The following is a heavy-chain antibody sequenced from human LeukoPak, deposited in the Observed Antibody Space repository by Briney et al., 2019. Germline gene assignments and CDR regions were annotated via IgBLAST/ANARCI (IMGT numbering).Heavy chain of an antibody. V-gene: IGHV4-38-2*01. CDR1: GSSISSGHF. D-gene: IGHD5-24*01. J-gene: IGHJ4*02. Sequence: PETLSPPCAVSGSSISSGHFWGWIRQSPGKGLEWIGSISQTQGSYYIPPLRSRVAMSLDTSRNEFSLDLSSVTAADTAVYFCARVGPLSLRPGYSFAYWGQGTLVTVSS. CDR3: ARVGPLSLRPGYSFAY. CDR2: ISQTQGS.